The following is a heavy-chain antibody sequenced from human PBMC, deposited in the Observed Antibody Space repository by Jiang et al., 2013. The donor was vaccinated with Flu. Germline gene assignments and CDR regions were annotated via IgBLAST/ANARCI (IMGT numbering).Heavy chain of an antibody. CDR2: IYYSGST. D-gene: IGHD3-3*01. J-gene: IGHJ6*02. Sequence: SGSGLVKPSQTLSLTCTVSGGSISSGGYYWSWIRQHPGKGLEWIGYIYYSGSTYYNPSLKSRVTISVDTSKNQFSLKLSSVTAADTAVYYCARDQRFLEWLSKAESANRKKDYGMDVWGQGTTVTVSS. CDR1: GGSISSGGYY. V-gene: IGHV4-31*03. CDR3: ARDQRFLEWLSKAESANRKKDYGMDV.